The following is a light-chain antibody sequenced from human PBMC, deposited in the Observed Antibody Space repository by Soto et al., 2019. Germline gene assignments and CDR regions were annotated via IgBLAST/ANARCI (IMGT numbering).Light chain of an antibody. J-gene: IGKJ3*01. CDR3: QHLNSFPIP. Sequence: GDRVTISCRASQGIANFLAWYQQKPGKAPKLLIYAASTLQSGVPSRFSGSVSGTDFTLTISSLQPEDFATDYCQHLNSFPIPFGPGTKVDIK. V-gene: IGKV1-9*01. CDR1: QGIANF. CDR2: AAS.